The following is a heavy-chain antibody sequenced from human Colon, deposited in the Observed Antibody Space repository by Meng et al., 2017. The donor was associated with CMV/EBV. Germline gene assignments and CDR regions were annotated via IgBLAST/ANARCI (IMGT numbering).Heavy chain of an antibody. V-gene: IGHV4-59*01. CDR2: IYSSGST. D-gene: IGHD4/OR15-4a*01. Sequence: HVQLQGSGPGLVKPSETLSLTCHVSGDSISNYYWSWIRQSPGKGLEWIGYIYSSGSTNYNPSLKSRVTISIDTSKNQFSLKLTSVTAADTAVYYCAKGRARNDYWFDPWGQGTLVTVSS. J-gene: IGHJ5*02. CDR1: GDSISNYY. CDR3: AKGRARNDYWFDP.